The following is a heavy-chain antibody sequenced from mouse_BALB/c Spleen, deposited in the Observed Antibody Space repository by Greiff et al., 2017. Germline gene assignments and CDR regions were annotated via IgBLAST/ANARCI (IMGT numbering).Heavy chain of an antibody. J-gene: IGHJ3*01. V-gene: IGHV14-3*02. CDR1: GFNIKDTY. D-gene: IGHD1-1*01. CDR3: AREDYYGSNLFAY. CDR2: IDPANGNT. Sequence: EVQLKQSGAELVKPGASVKLSCTASGFNIKDTYMHWVKQRPEQGLEWIGRIDPANGNTKYDPKFQGKATITADTSSNTAYLQLSSLTSEDTAVYYCAREDYYGSNLFAYWGQGTLVTVSA.